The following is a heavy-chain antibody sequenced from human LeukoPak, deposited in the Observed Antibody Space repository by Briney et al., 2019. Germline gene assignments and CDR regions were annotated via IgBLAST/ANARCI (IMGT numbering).Heavy chain of an antibody. V-gene: IGHV3-33*01. J-gene: IGHJ6*02. Sequence: GGSLRFSCAASGFTFSSYGMHWVRQAPGKGLEWVAVIWYDGSNKYYADSVKGRFTISRDNSKNTLYLQMNSLRAEDTAVYYCARGAAYYYYYGMDVWGQGTTVTVSS. D-gene: IGHD2-15*01. CDR2: IWYDGSNK. CDR3: ARGAAYYYYYGMDV. CDR1: GFTFSSYG.